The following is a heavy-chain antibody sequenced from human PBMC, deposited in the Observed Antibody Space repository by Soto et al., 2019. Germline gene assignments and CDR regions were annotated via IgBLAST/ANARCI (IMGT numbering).Heavy chain of an antibody. D-gene: IGHD3-10*01. V-gene: IGHV4-39*01. Sequence: SETLSLTCTVSGGSISSSSYYWGWIRQPPGKGLEWIGSIYYSGSTYYNPSLKSRVTISVDTSKNQFSLKLSSVTAADTAVYYCARHPSGSYIPGRWFDPWGQGTLVTVSS. CDR3: ARHPSGSYIPGRWFDP. CDR2: IYYSGST. CDR1: GGSISSSSYY. J-gene: IGHJ5*02.